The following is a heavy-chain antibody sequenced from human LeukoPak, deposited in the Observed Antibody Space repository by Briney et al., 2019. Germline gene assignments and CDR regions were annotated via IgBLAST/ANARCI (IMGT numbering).Heavy chain of an antibody. J-gene: IGHJ4*02. CDR1: GFTFSSYA. V-gene: IGHV3-30*01. D-gene: IGHD2-2*01. CDR3: ARDGVVVVPAARFFDY. Sequence: GGSLRLSCAASGFTFSSYAMHWVRQAPGKGLEWVAVISYDGSNKYYADSVKGRFTISRDNSKNTLYPQMNSLRAEDTAVYYCARDGVVVVPAARFFDYWGQGTLVTVSS. CDR2: ISYDGSNK.